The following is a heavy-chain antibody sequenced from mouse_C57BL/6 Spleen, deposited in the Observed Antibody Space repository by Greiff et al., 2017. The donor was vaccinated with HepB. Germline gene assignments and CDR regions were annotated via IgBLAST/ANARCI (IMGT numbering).Heavy chain of an antibody. CDR3: ASSYYYGSSPWFAY. CDR2: INPNNGGT. CDR1: GYTFTDYN. V-gene: IGHV1-18*01. J-gene: IGHJ3*01. Sequence: VHVKQSGPELVKPGASVKIPCKASGYTFTDYNMDWVKQSHGKSLEWIGDINPNNGGTIYNQKFKGKATLTVDKSSSTAYMELRSLTSEDTAVYYCASSYYYGSSPWFAYWGQGTLVTVSA. D-gene: IGHD1-1*01.